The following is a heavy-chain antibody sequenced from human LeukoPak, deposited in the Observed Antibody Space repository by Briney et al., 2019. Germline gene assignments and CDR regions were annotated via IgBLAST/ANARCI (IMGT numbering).Heavy chain of an antibody. CDR3: ARRAAARQDNNWFDP. D-gene: IGHD6-13*01. Sequence: EASVKVSCKASGYTFTSYGISWVRQAPGQGLEWMGWISAYNGNTNYAQKLQGRVTMTTDTSTSTAYVELRSLRSDDTAVYYCARRAAARQDNNWFDPWGQGTLVTVSS. V-gene: IGHV1-18*01. CDR2: ISAYNGNT. J-gene: IGHJ5*02. CDR1: GYTFTSYG.